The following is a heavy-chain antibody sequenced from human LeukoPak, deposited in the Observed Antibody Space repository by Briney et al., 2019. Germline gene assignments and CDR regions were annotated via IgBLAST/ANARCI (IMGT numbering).Heavy chain of an antibody. CDR1: GFTFSSQS. CDR3: ARDRTGNYDAFDV. V-gene: IGHV3-48*02. CDR2: IRSSGSSI. J-gene: IGHJ3*01. D-gene: IGHD1-7*01. Sequence: GGFLTLSCAASGFTFSSQSMNWVRHAPGKGLEWVSYIRSSGSSIYYADSVKGRFTISRDNAKNSLYLQMNSLREEDTALYYCARDRTGNYDAFDVWGQGTTVTVSS.